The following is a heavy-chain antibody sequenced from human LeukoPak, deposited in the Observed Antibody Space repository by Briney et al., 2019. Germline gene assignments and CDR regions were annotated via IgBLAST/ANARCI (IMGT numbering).Heavy chain of an antibody. Sequence: GESLKISCKGSGYSFTSYWIGWVRQMPGKGLEWMEIIYPGDSDTRYSPSFQGQVTISADKSISTAYLQWSSLKASDTAMYYCARQGHYGSGSYQGDYNWFDPWGQGTLVTVSS. CDR2: IYPGDSDT. V-gene: IGHV5-51*01. D-gene: IGHD3-10*01. J-gene: IGHJ5*02. CDR1: GYSFTSYW. CDR3: ARQGHYGSGSYQGDYNWFDP.